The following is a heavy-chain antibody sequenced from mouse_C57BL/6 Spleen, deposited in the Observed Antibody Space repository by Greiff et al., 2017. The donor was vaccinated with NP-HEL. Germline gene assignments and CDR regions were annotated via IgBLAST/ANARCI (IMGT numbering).Heavy chain of an antibody. J-gene: IGHJ2*01. V-gene: IGHV1-50*01. CDR1: GYTFTSYW. CDR3: ARGYYGSCLDY. CDR2: IDPSDNYT. Sequence: QVQLQQPGAELVKPGASVKLSCKASGYTFTSYWMQWVKQRPGQGLEWIGEIDPSDNYTNYNQKFKGKATLTVDTSSSTAYMQLSSLTSEDSAVYYCARGYYGSCLDYWGQGTTLTVSS. D-gene: IGHD1-1*01.